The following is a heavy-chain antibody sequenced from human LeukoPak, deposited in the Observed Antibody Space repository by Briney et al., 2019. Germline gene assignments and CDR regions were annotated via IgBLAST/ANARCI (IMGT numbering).Heavy chain of an antibody. V-gene: IGHV3-66*04. Sequence: PGGSLRLSCTVSGFTVSTNSMSWVRQAPGKGLEWVSFIYSDNTHYSDSVKGRFTISRDNSKNTLYLQMNSLRAEDTAVYYCARHELYSIATRPPDYWGQGTLVTVSS. CDR3: ARHELYSIATRPPDY. CDR2: IYSDNT. D-gene: IGHD6-6*01. CDR1: GFTVSTNS. J-gene: IGHJ4*01.